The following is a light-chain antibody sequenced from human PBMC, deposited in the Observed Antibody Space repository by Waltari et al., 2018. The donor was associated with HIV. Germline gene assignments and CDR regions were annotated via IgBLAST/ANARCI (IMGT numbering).Light chain of an antibody. CDR1: ALARQY. CDR3: QSADTGGTRV. CDR2: KDT. Sequence: SFELTQPPSVSVSPGQTARITCSGDALARQYVYWYQQMPGQAPVVVIYKDTERPSGIPERFSGSSSGTTVTLPINGVQAEDEADYYCQSADTGGTRVFGSGTKVTVL. J-gene: IGLJ1*01. V-gene: IGLV3-25*03.